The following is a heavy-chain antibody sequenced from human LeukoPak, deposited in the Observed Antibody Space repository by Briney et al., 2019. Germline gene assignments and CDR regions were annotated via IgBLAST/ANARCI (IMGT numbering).Heavy chain of an antibody. Sequence: GGSLRLSCAASGFTFSSYSMNWVRQAPGKGLEWDSYISSSSNTMYYGDSVKGRFTISRDNAKNSLYLQMNSLRAEDTAVYYCAREGGYCSSTSCYIAHWGQGTLVTVSS. CDR1: GFTFSSYS. CDR3: AREGGYCSSTSCYIAH. D-gene: IGHD2-2*02. V-gene: IGHV3-48*04. J-gene: IGHJ1*01. CDR2: ISSSSNTM.